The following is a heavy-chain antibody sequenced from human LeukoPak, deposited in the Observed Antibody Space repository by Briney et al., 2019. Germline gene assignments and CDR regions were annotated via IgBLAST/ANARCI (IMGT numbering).Heavy chain of an antibody. J-gene: IGHJ4*02. V-gene: IGHV3-30*18. CDR3: AKESFHYYDSSGYYFDY. CDR2: ISYDGSNK. CDR1: GFTFSSYG. D-gene: IGHD3-22*01. Sequence: PGRSLRLSCAASGFTFSSYGMHWVRQAPGKGLEWVAVISYDGSNKYYADSVKGRFTISRDNSKSTLYLQMNSLRAEDTAVYYCAKESFHYYDSSGYYFDYWGQGTLVTVSS.